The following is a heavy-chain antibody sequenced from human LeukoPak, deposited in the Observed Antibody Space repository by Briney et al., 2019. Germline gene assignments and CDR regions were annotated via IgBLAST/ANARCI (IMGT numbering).Heavy chain of an antibody. CDR1: GGSISSYY. CDR2: IYYSGST. J-gene: IGHJ4*02. Sequence: SLSLTCTLSGGSISSYYWSWIRQPPGKGLEWIGYIYYSGSTNSNPSLKSRVTISVDTSKNQFSLKLSSVTAADTAVYYCARVDPDSSSTLEVFDYWGQGTLVTVSS. CDR3: ARVDPDSSSTLEVFDY. D-gene: IGHD6-6*01. V-gene: IGHV4-59*01.